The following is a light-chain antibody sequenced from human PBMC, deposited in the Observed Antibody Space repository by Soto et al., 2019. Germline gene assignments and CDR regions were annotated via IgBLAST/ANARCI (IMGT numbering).Light chain of an antibody. V-gene: IGKV3-20*01. CDR1: QSVSSSY. Sequence: EIVLTQSPGTLSLSPGERATLSCRASQSVSSSYLAWYHQKPGQAPRLLIYGASSRATDIPDRFSGSGSGTDFTLTISRLEPEAFAVYFCQHYGNSPPFTFGQGTKVEIK. J-gene: IGKJ2*01. CDR2: GAS. CDR3: QHYGNSPPFT.